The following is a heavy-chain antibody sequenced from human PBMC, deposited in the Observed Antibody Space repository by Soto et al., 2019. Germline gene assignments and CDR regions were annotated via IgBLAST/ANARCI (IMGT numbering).Heavy chain of an antibody. Sequence: SETLSLICAVYGGSFSGYYWSWIRQPTGKGMEWIGEINHSGSTNYNPSLKSRVSISVDTSKNQFSLKLSSVTAADTAVYYCAREVYCSSTSYYPVRTSPPWFDPWGQGTLVTVSS. CDR2: INHSGST. CDR1: GGSFSGYY. V-gene: IGHV4-34*01. J-gene: IGHJ5*02. D-gene: IGHD2-2*01. CDR3: AREVYCSSTSYYPVRTSPPWFDP.